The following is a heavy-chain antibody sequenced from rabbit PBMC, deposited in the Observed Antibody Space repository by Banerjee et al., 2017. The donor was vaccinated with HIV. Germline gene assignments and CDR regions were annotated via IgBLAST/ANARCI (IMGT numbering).Heavy chain of an antibody. CDR3: ARWEYNYDDYGDAQYYFNL. V-gene: IGHV1S40*01. CDR1: GFSFSSGYD. D-gene: IGHD2-1*01. CDR2: IYGGSSGNT. J-gene: IGHJ4*01. Sequence: QSLEESGGGLVQPEGSLTLTCTASGFSFSSGYDMCWVRQAPGKGLEWIACIYGGSSGNTYYASWAKGRFTISKTSSTTVTLQMTSLTAADTATYFCARWEYNYDDYGDAQYYFNLWGPGTLVTVS.